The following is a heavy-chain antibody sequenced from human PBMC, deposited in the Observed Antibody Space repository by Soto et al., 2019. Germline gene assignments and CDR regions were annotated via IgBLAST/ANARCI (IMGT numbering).Heavy chain of an antibody. CDR1: GFTFSSYG. CDR3: AREGSSGYSYGYPFEH. J-gene: IGHJ1*01. V-gene: IGHV3-33*01. CDR2: IWYDGSNK. Sequence: QVQLVESGGGVVQPGRSLRLSCAASGFTFSSYGMHWVRQAPGKGLEWVAVIWYDGSNKYYADSVKGRFTISRDNSKNALYLQMNSLRAEDTAVYYCAREGSSGYSYGYPFEHWGPGTLVTVSS. D-gene: IGHD5-18*01.